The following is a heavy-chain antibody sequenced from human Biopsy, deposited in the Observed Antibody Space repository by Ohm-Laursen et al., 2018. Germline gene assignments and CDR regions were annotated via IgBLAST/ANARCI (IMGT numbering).Heavy chain of an antibody. CDR1: GGSISNNNSY. CDR3: ARDYDTSGYYYVS. J-gene: IGHJ5*02. Sequence: GTLSLTCSVSGGSISNNNSYWGWIRQPPGKGLEWIGSIFYRGSTHYKPSLKSRVNISVDTSKNQFSLKLNSVTAADTAVYYCARDYDTSGYYYVSWGQGTLVTVSS. CDR2: IFYRGST. D-gene: IGHD3-22*01. V-gene: IGHV4-39*01.